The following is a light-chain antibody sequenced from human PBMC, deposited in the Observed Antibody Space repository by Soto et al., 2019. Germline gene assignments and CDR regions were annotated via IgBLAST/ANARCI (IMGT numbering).Light chain of an antibody. CDR1: SSDVGGYNY. CDR2: DVN. V-gene: IGLV2-11*01. Sequence: ALTQPRSVSGSPGQSVTISCTGTSSDVGGYNYVSWYQQHPGKAPKLMIYDVNKRPSGVPDRFSGSKSGNTASLTISGLQAEDEADYYCCSYAGSYTLVFGTGTKVTVL. CDR3: CSYAGSYTLV. J-gene: IGLJ1*01.